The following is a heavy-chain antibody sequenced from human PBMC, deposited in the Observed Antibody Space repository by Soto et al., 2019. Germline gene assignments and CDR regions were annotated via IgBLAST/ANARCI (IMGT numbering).Heavy chain of an antibody. J-gene: IGHJ6*02. CDR2: ISGSGGST. CDR1: GFTFSSYA. D-gene: IGHD2-2*01. CDR3: AKGDIVVVPAAIRASYYYGMDV. Sequence: GSLRLSCAASGFTFSSYAMSWVRQAPGKGLEWVSAISGSGGSTYYADSVKGRFTISRDNSKNTLYLQMNSLRAEDTAVYYCAKGDIVVVPAAIRASYYYGMDVWGQGTTVTVSS. V-gene: IGHV3-23*01.